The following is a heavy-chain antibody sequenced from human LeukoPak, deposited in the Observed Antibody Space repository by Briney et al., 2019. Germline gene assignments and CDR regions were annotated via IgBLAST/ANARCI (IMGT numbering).Heavy chain of an antibody. J-gene: IGHJ4*02. CDR3: ARVGGPYCGGDCYLYYFDY. V-gene: IGHV3-11*05. CDR2: ISSSSSYT. CDR1: GFTFSDYY. Sequence: GGSLRLSCAASGFTFSDYYMSWIRQAPGKGPEWVSYISSSSSYTNYADSVKGRFTISRDNAKNSLYLQMNSLRAEDTAVYYCARVGGPYCGGDCYLYYFDYWGQGTLVTVSS. D-gene: IGHD2-21*02.